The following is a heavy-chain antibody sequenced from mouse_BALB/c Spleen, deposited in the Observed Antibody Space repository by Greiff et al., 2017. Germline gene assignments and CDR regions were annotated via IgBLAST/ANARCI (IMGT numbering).Heavy chain of an antibody. J-gene: IGHJ4*01. CDR2: ISTYYGDA. D-gene: IGHD2-14*01. Sequence: QVQLQQSGAELVRPGVSVKISCKGSGYTFTDYAMHWVKQSHAKSLEWIGVISTYYGDASYNQKFKGKATMTVDKSSSTAYMELARLTSEDSAIYYCARGGHYRYDEVLGYAMDYWGQGTSVTVSS. V-gene: IGHV1S137*01. CDR3: ARGGHYRYDEVLGYAMDY. CDR1: GYTFTDYA.